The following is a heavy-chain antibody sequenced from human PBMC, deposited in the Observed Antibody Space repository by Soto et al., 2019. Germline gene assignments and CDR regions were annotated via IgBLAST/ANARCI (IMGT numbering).Heavy chain of an antibody. CDR1: GYTFTSYD. CDR2: MNPNSGNT. CDR3: ARDGDYDFWSGNWFDP. J-gene: IGHJ5*02. Sequence: QVQLVQSGAEVKKPGASVKVSCKASGYTFTSYDINWVRQATGQGLEWMGWMNPNSGNTGYAQKFQGRVTMTRNTSISTGYMELSSLRSEDTAVYYCARDGDYDFWSGNWFDPWGQGTLVTVSS. D-gene: IGHD3-3*01. V-gene: IGHV1-8*01.